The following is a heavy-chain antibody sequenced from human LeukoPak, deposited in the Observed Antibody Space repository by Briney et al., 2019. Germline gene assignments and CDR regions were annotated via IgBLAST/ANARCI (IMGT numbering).Heavy chain of an antibody. CDR3: ASEAPYLDIYYSSSFADY. CDR2: ISGSGGST. CDR1: GFTFSSYA. D-gene: IGHD6-13*01. J-gene: IGHJ4*02. V-gene: IGHV3-23*01. Sequence: GSLRLSCAASGFTFSSYAMSWVRQAPGKGLEWVSAISGSGGSTYYADSVKGRLTISRDNSKNTLYLQMNSLRAEDTAVYYCASEAPYLDIYYSSSFADYWGQGTLVTVSS.